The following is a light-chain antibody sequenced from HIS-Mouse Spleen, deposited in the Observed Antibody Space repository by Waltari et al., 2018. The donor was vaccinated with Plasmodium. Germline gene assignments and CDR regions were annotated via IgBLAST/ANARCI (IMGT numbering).Light chain of an antibody. CDR1: ALPKKY. Sequence: SYELTQPPSVSVSPGQTARITCSGDALPKKYAYWYQQNSGQAPVLVIYEDSKRHSGIPERFSGSSSGTMATLTISGAQVEDEADYYCYSTDSSGNHRVFGGGTKLTVL. J-gene: IGLJ3*02. CDR2: EDS. V-gene: IGLV3-10*01. CDR3: YSTDSSGNHRV.